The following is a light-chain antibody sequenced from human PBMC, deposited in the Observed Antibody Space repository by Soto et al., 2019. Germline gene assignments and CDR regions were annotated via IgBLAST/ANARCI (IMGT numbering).Light chain of an antibody. CDR1: DSDIGGYDH. Sequence: LTQPASVSASPGQSIAISCTGTDSDIGGYDHVSWYQQHPGKAPKLLIYDVTNRPSGVSSRFSGSKAGRTASLTISGLQTEDEADYYCSSHTSSIALVFGTGTKVTVL. V-gene: IGLV2-14*03. CDR2: DVT. J-gene: IGLJ1*01. CDR3: SSHTSSIALV.